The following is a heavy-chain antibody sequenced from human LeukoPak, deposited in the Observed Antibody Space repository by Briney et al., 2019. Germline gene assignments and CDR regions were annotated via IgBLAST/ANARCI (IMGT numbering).Heavy chain of an antibody. V-gene: IGHV3-23*01. J-gene: IGHJ3*02. CDR3: ARDSRRDGFDI. Sequence: PGGSLRLSCEASEFTFSAYAMTWVRQAPGKGLEWVSSIGSDNKPHYSESVKGRFAISRDNSKNTLYLQMNSLRAEDTAVYYCARDSRRDGFDIWGQGTMVSVSS. CDR2: IGSDNKP. CDR1: EFTFSAYA.